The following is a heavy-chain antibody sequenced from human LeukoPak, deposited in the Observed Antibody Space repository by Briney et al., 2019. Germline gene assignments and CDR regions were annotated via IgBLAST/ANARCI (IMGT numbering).Heavy chain of an antibody. CDR3: VRIGYSSGWYSGPYDY. CDR1: GYTFTGYY. V-gene: IGHV1-2*02. J-gene: IGHJ4*02. D-gene: IGHD6-19*01. Sequence: GASVKVSCKASGYTFTGYYMHWVRQAPGQGLEWMGWINPNSGGTNYAQKFQGRLTLTRDTSTSTVFMDLSSLRSEDTSIYYCVRIGYSSGWYSGPYDYWGQGTLVTVSS. CDR2: INPNSGGT.